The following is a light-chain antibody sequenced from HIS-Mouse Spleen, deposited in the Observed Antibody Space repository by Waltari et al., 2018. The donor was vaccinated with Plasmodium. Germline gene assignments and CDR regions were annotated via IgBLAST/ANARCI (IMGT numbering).Light chain of an antibody. CDR2: GAS. CDR3: QQYNNWSFT. V-gene: IGKV3-15*01. J-gene: IGKJ3*01. Sequence: IVMTQSPATLSVSPGERATLSCRASQSVSSNLAWYQQKPGQAPSLLIYGASTRATGIPARCSGSGSGTEFTLTISSLQSEDFAVYYCQQYNNWSFTFGPGTKVDIK. CDR1: QSVSSN.